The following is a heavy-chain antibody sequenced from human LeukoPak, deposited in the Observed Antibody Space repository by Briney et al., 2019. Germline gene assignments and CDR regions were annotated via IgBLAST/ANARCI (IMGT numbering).Heavy chain of an antibody. CDR2: IKQDGSEQ. CDR3: AKVAEMATILGQYYFDY. Sequence: GGSLRLSCAASGFTFSSYWMSWVRQAPRKGLEWVANIKQDGSEQYYVDSVKGRFTISRDNAKNSLYLQMNSLRAEDTAVYYCAKVAEMATILGQYYFDYWGQGTLVTVSS. D-gene: IGHD5-24*01. V-gene: IGHV3-7*01. J-gene: IGHJ4*02. CDR1: GFTFSSYW.